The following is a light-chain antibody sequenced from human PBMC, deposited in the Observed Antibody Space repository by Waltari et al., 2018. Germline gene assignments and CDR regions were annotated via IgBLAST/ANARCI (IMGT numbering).Light chain of an antibody. CDR2: WAS. CDR3: QQYYSNFFT. J-gene: IGKJ3*01. Sequence: DIVLTQSPDSLAVSLGERATINCKSSQSVSYSSNNRDYLAWYQQKPGQPPKLLIYWASTRESGVPDRLSGSGSGTDFTLTISSLQAEDVAVYYCQQYYSNFFTFGPGTKVDIK. CDR1: QSVSYSSNNRDY. V-gene: IGKV4-1*01.